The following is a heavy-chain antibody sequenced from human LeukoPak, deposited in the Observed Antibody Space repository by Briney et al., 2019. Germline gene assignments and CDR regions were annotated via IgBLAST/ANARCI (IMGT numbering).Heavy chain of an antibody. Sequence: PSETLSLTCTVPGGSINTYYWSRIRQPPGEGLEWIGNIHYRGSPNYNPSLKSRVTISVDTSNNQFSLKLRSVTAADTAVYYCARHNKTPTYYYGSGSYFDSWGQGTLVTVSS. V-gene: IGHV4-59*08. D-gene: IGHD3-10*01. CDR2: IHYRGSP. CDR3: ARHNKTPTYYYGSGSYFDS. J-gene: IGHJ4*02. CDR1: GGSINTYY.